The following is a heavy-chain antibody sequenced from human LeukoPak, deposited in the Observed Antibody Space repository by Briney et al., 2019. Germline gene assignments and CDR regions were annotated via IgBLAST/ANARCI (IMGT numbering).Heavy chain of an antibody. CDR3: ARDSGYSTFDL. CDR2: TNNDGTEK. Sequence: PGGSLRLSCAASGFTFRNSWMTWVRQSPGKGLEWVASTNNDGTEKYYGDSVNRRFSISRDNSKDSLYLQMNFLRPEDASTYYCARDSGYSTFDLWGQGTRVIVSS. V-gene: IGHV3-7*01. CDR1: GFTFRNSW. J-gene: IGHJ4*02. D-gene: IGHD5-18*01.